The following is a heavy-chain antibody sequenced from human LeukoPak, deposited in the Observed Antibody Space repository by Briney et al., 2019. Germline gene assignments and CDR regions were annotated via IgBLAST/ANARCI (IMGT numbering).Heavy chain of an antibody. D-gene: IGHD3-22*01. CDR1: GFTFSSYA. CDR3: AKPPPSYDSSGYYFDY. V-gene: IGHV3-23*01. Sequence: GGSLRLSCAASGFTFSSYAMSWVRQAPGKGLEWVSAISGSGGSTYYADSVKGRFTISRDNPKNTLYLQMNSLRAEDTAVYYCAKPPPSYDSSGYYFDYWGQGTLVTVSS. CDR2: ISGSGGST. J-gene: IGHJ4*02.